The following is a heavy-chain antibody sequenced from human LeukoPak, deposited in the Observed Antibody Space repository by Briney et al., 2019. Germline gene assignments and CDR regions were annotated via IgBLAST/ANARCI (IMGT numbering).Heavy chain of an antibody. D-gene: IGHD3-22*01. CDR2: INWNGGST. CDR1: GFTSDDYG. Sequence: GGSLRLSCAASGFTSDDYGMSWVRQAPGKGLEWVSGINWNGGSTGYADSVKGRFTISRDNAKNSLHLQMNSLRAEDTALYYCARDVYDSSGYYYLGGTDYWGQGTLVTVSS. J-gene: IGHJ4*02. CDR3: ARDVYDSSGYYYLGGTDY. V-gene: IGHV3-20*04.